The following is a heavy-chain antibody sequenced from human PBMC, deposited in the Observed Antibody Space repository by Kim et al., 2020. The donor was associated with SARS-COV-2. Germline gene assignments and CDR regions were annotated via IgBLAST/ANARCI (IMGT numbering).Heavy chain of an antibody. D-gene: IGHD2-2*01. Sequence: SETLSLTCTVSGVSISSSSYYWGWIRQPPGKGLEWIGSIYYSGSTYYNPSLTSRVTISVDTSKNQFSLKLSSVTAAYTAVYYCSRRRYCSSTSCMSAFDIWGQGTMVTVSS. J-gene: IGHJ3*02. CDR3: SRRRYCSSTSCMSAFDI. V-gene: IGHV4-39*01. CDR1: GVSISSSSYY. CDR2: IYYSGST.